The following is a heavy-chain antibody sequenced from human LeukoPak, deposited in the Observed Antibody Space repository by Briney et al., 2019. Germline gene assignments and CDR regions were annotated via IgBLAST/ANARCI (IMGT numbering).Heavy chain of an antibody. V-gene: IGHV4-34*01. Sequence: SETLSLTCAVYGGSFSGYYWSWIRQPPGKGLEWIGEINHSGSTNYNPSLKSRVTISVDTSKNQFSLKLSSVTAADTAVYYCARGVRIRTMVRGVPLDYWGQGTLVTASS. CDR3: ARGVRIRTMVRGVPLDY. CDR1: GGSFSGYY. CDR2: INHSGST. D-gene: IGHD3-10*01. J-gene: IGHJ4*02.